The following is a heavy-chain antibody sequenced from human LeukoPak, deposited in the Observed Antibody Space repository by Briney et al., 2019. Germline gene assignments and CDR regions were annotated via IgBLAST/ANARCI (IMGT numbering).Heavy chain of an antibody. Sequence: GGSLRLSCAASGFTFSSYAMSWVRQAPGKGLEWVSAISGSGGSTYYADSVKGRFTISRDNSKSTLYLQMNSLRAEDTAVYYCAKDRTTSGYYYDSSGSELDYWGQGTLVTVSS. CDR3: AKDRTTSGYYYDSSGSELDY. CDR2: ISGSGGST. V-gene: IGHV3-23*01. D-gene: IGHD3-22*01. CDR1: GFTFSSYA. J-gene: IGHJ4*02.